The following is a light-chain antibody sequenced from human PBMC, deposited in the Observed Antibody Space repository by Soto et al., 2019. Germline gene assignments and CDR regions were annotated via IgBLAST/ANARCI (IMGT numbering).Light chain of an antibody. Sequence: QSVLTQPPSASGTPGQTITISCSGSSSNIGGKTVNWYQQLPGTAPKLLIYSNDQRPSGVPDRFSGSKSGTSASLAISGLQSEDEADYYCTSWDDSLIGVVFGGGTTLTVL. CDR1: SSNIGGKT. V-gene: IGLV1-44*01. CDR2: SND. J-gene: IGLJ3*02. CDR3: TSWDDSLIGVV.